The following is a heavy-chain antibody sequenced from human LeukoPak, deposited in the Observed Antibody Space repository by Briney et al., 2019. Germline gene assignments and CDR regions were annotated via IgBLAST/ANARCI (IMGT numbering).Heavy chain of an antibody. CDR2: MNPNSGNT. CDR3: AREVSSWYFEAYHYYYYYGMDV. J-gene: IGHJ6*02. V-gene: IGHV1-8*01. Sequence: ASVKVSCKASGYTFTSYDINWGRQATGQGLEWMGWMNPNSGNTGYAQKFQGRVTMTTNTSIRTAYMELSSLRSEHPAVYYCAREVSSWYFEAYHYYYYYGMDVWGQGTTVTVSS. CDR1: GYTFTSYD. D-gene: IGHD6-13*01.